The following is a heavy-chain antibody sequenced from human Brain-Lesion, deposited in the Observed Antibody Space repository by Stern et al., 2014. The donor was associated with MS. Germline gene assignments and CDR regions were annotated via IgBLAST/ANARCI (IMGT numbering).Heavy chain of an antibody. CDR1: GFSFSTYA. CDR2: ISGRGGPT. V-gene: IGHV3-23*04. D-gene: IGHD6-19*01. Sequence: VQLVESGGGLVQPGGSLRLSCAASGFSFSTYAMSWVRQTPGKGLQWVSGISGRGGPTYYADSVKGRFTISRDNSKNTLYLQMDSLRDDDTAVYYCAKWPHHIAVAGTRYFQHWGQGTLVTVSS. J-gene: IGHJ1*01. CDR3: AKWPHHIAVAGTRYFQH.